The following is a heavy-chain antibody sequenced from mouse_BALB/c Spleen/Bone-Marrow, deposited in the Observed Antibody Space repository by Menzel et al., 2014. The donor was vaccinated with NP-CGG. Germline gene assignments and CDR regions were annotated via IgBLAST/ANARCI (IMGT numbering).Heavy chain of an antibody. V-gene: IGHV5-6-5*01. CDR3: ARGYDGYYGFAY. CDR2: ISSGGST. D-gene: IGHD2-3*01. CDR1: GFTFSSYA. J-gene: IGHJ3*01. Sequence: VQLKESGGGLVKPGGSLKLSRAASGFTFSSYAMSWVRQTPEKRLEWVASISSGGSTYYPDSVKGRFTISRDNARNILYLQMSSLRSEDTAMYYCARGYDGYYGFAYWGQGTLVTVSA.